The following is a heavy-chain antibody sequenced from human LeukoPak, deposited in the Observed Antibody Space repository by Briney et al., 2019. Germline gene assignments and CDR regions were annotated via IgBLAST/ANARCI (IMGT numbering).Heavy chain of an antibody. Sequence: SQTLSLTCTVPGGSISSGGYNWSWSRQHPGKGLEWIGYIYYSGSTYYNPSLKSRVTISVDTSKNQFSLKLSSVTAADTAVYYCARGGFFDYWGQGTLVTVSS. CDR1: GGSISSGGYN. J-gene: IGHJ4*02. V-gene: IGHV4-31*03. CDR2: IYYSGST. CDR3: ARGGFFDY. D-gene: IGHD3-16*01.